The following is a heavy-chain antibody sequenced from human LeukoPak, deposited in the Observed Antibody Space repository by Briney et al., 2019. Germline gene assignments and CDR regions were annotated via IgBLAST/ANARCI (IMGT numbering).Heavy chain of an antibody. CDR2: IYHSGST. CDR1: GYSISSGYY. CDR3: ARHPGGSAGAFDI. V-gene: IGHV4-38-2*01. J-gene: IGHJ3*02. Sequence: PSETLSLTCAVYGYSISSGYYWGWIRQPPGKGLEWIGSIYHSGSTYYNPSLKSRVTISVDTSKNQFSLKLSSVTAADTAVYYCARHPGGSAGAFDIWGQGTMVTVSS. D-gene: IGHD4-23*01.